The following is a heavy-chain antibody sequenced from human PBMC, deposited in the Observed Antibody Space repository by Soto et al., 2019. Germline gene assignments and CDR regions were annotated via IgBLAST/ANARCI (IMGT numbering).Heavy chain of an antibody. CDR2: ISGSGGST. Sequence: AGGSLRLSCAASGFTFSSYAMSWVRQAPGKGLEWVSAISGSGGSTYYADSVKGRFTISRDNSKNTLYLQMNSLRAEDTAVYYCEKIHRLGDYGNYNDYWGQGTLVTVYS. CDR3: EKIHRLGDYGNYNDY. D-gene: IGHD4-17*01. CDR1: GFTFSSYA. J-gene: IGHJ4*02. V-gene: IGHV3-23*01.